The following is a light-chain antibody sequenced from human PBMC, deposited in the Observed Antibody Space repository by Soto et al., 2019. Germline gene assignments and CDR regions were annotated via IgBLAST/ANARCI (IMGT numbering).Light chain of an antibody. V-gene: IGKV1-17*03. CDR2: AAS. J-gene: IGKJ1*01. CDR3: LRHDLYPWT. Sequence: DIQMTQSPSAMSASVGDRFNITCRVSQGIRNYLAWFPLTPGKVPKSVIYAASTLQSGVPSRFSGSGAGTECTRPISSLQPEDFETYYCLRHDLYPWTFGQGTKVDIK. CDR1: QGIRNY.